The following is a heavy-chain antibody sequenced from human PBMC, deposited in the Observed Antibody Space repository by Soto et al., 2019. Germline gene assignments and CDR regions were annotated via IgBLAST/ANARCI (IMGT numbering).Heavy chain of an antibody. V-gene: IGHV2-5*02. J-gene: IGHJ4*02. CDR1: GFSLSTNGVG. CDR2: IYWDNDE. D-gene: IGHD4-17*01. Sequence: QITLKESGPTLVKPTQTLTLTCTFSGFSLSTNGVGVGWIRQPPGKALEWLALIYWDNDERNSPSLKSRLIITKDTSKNQVVLTLTNMDPVDTATYYCAHRRVGYGDPDYYFEYWGQGILVTVSS. CDR3: AHRRVGYGDPDYYFEY.